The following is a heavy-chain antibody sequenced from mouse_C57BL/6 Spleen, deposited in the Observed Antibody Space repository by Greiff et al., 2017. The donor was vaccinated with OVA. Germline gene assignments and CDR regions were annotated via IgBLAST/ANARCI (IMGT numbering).Heavy chain of an antibody. J-gene: IGHJ3*01. V-gene: IGHV1-82*01. CDR1: GYAFSSSW. CDR3: ARDYSNYDWFAY. Sequence: QVTLKESGPELVKPGASVKISCKASGYAFSSSWMNWVKQRPGKGLEWIGRIYPGDGDTNYNGKFKGKATLTADKSSSTAYMQLSSLTSEDSAVYFCARDYSNYDWFAYWGQGTLVTVSA. D-gene: IGHD2-5*01. CDR2: IYPGDGDT.